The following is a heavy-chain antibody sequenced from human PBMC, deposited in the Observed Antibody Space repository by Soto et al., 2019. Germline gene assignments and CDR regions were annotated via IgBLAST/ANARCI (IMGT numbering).Heavy chain of an antibody. CDR1: GYTFTGYY. J-gene: IGHJ4*02. D-gene: IGHD3-3*01. CDR3: ARREGLRFLEWHYFDY. Sequence: QVQLVQSGAEVKKPGASVKVSCKASGYTFTGYYMHWVRQAPGQGLEWMGWINPNSGGTNYAQKFQGGVTMTRDTSISTAYMELSRLRSDDTAVYYCARREGLRFLEWHYFDYWGQGTLVTVSS. CDR2: INPNSGGT. V-gene: IGHV1-2*02.